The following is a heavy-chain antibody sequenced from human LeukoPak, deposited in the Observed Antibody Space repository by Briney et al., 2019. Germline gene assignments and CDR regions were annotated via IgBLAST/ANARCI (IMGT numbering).Heavy chain of an antibody. CDR1: GFTFGDYA. Sequence: PGGSLRLSCTASGFTFGDYAMSWIRQAPGKGLEWVSYISSSGSTIYYADSVKGRFTISRDNAKNSLYLQMNSLRAEDTAVYYCARDLAVAHDYWGQGTLVTVSS. CDR2: ISSSGSTI. J-gene: IGHJ4*02. CDR3: ARDLAVAHDY. D-gene: IGHD6-19*01. V-gene: IGHV3-11*01.